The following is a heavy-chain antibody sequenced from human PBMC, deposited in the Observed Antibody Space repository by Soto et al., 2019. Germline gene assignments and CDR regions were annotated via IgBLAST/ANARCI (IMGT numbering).Heavy chain of an antibody. D-gene: IGHD5-12*01. CDR2: IDSSSKTI. Sequence: EVQLVESGGGLVQPGGSLRVSCAASGFTFSRYSMNWVRQVPGKGLEWLSYIDSSSKTIYYADSVKGRFIISRDNAKNSLYLQMNSLRDEDTAVYHCARGGVATIFGDSWGQGTLVTVSS. CDR3: ARGGVATIFGDS. J-gene: IGHJ4*02. CDR1: GFTFSRYS. V-gene: IGHV3-48*02.